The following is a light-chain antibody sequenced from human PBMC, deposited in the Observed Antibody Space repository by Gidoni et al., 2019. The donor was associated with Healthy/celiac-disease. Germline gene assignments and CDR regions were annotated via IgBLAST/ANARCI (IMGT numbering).Light chain of an antibody. Sequence: SYVLTQPPSVSVAPGQTARITCGGNNIGSKSVHWYQQKPGQAPGLVVYDDSDRPPGIPQRFSGSNSGNTATLTISRVEAGDEADYYCQVWDSSSDLYVFGTGTKVTVL. CDR2: DDS. CDR3: QVWDSSSDLYV. V-gene: IGLV3-21*02. CDR1: NIGSKS. J-gene: IGLJ1*01.